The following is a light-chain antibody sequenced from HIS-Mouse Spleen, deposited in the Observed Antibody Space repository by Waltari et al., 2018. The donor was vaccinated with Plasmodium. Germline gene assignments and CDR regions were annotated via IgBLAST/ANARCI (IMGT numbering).Light chain of an antibody. CDR2: LGS. V-gene: IGKV2-28*01. CDR3: MQALQTPLT. J-gene: IGKJ4*01. Sequence: DIVMTQCSLSLPVTPGEPASISCRSSQSLLHSNGYNYLDWYLQKPGQSPQLLIYLGSNRASGVTDRFSGSGSGTDFTLKISRVEAEDVGVYYCMQALQTPLTFGGGTKVEIK. CDR1: QSLLHSNGYNY.